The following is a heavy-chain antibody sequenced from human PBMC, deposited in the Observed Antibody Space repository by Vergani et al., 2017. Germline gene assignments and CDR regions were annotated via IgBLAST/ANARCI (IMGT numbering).Heavy chain of an antibody. CDR3: AGSGGSSVYYYYYMYV. Sequence: EVQLVQSGAEVKTPGESLKISCKGSGYSFTSYWIGWVRQMPGKSLEWMGIIYPGDSDTRYSPSFQGQVTISADKSTSTPYLQWRSLKASDTAMYYCAGSGGSSVYYYYYMYVWGKGTTVTVSS. CDR1: GYSFTSYW. D-gene: IGHD6-6*01. V-gene: IGHV5-51*03. CDR2: IYPGDSDT. J-gene: IGHJ6*03.